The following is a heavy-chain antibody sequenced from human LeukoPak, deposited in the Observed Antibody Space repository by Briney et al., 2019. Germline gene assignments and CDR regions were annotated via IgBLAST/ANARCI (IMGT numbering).Heavy chain of an antibody. V-gene: IGHV1-2*02. CDR3: ASRAHYGDYARGQFDY. CDR1: GYTFTGYY. D-gene: IGHD4-17*01. J-gene: IGHJ4*02. Sequence: GASVKVSCKASGYTFTGYYMHWVRQAPGQGLEWMGWINPNSGGTNYAQKFQGRVTMTRDTSISTAYMELSRLRSDDTAVYYCASRAHYGDYARGQFDYWGQGTLVTVSS. CDR2: INPNSGGT.